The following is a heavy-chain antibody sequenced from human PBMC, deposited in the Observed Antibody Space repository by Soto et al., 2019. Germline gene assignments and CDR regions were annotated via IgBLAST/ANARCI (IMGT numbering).Heavy chain of an antibody. Sequence: QVQLQESGPGLVKPSQTLSLTCTVSGGSISSGDYYWSWIRQPPGKGLEWIGYIYYSGSTYYNPSLKSRVTISVDTSKNQCSLKLSSVTAADTAVYYCARVGITMIVVVDSAFDIWGQGTMVTVSS. D-gene: IGHD3-22*01. J-gene: IGHJ3*02. CDR2: IYYSGST. V-gene: IGHV4-30-4*01. CDR3: ARVGITMIVVVDSAFDI. CDR1: GGSISSGDYY.